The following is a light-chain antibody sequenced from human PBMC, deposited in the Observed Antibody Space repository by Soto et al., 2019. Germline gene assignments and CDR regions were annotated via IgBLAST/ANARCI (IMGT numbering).Light chain of an antibody. CDR3: QQSYSTPLT. V-gene: IGKV1-5*03. CDR1: QSVRSW. J-gene: IGKJ4*01. CDR2: KAT. Sequence: IQLTQSPSTLSASVLYRVTITFRSSQSVRSWLSWFQQKPGKAPKLLIYKATTLESGVPSRFSGSGSGTDFTLTISSLQPEDFATYYCQQSYSTPLTFGGGTKVDIK.